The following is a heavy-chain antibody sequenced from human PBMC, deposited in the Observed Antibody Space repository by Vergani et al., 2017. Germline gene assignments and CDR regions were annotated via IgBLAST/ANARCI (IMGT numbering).Heavy chain of an antibody. D-gene: IGHD6-6*01. CDR1: GFTFSSYA. CDR2: ISGSGGST. V-gene: IGHV3-23*01. J-gene: IGHJ3*02. CDR3: AKASEEYSSSTDAFDI. Sequence: EAHLLESGGGLVQSGGSLRLSCAVSGFTFSSYAMSWVRQAPGKGLEWVSAISGSGGSTYYADSVQGRFTISRENSKNTLYLQMNSLRAEDTAVYYCAKASEEYSSSTDAFDIWGQGTMVTVSS.